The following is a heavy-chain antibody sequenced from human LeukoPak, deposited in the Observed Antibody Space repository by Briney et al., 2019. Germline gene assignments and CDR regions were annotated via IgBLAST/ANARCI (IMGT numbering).Heavy chain of an antibody. Sequence: SETLSLTCTVSGGSISSGGYYWSWIRQPPRKGLEWIGYIYHSGSTYYNPSLKSRVTISVDTSKNHFSLKLSSVTAADTAVYYCARHYGSGSWGFDYWGQGTLVTVSS. J-gene: IGHJ4*02. CDR3: ARHYGSGSWGFDY. CDR1: GGSISSGGYY. CDR2: IYHSGST. V-gene: IGHV4-30-2*02. D-gene: IGHD3-10*01.